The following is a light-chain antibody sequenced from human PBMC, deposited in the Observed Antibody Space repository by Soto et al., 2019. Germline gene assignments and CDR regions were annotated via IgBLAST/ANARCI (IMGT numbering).Light chain of an antibody. J-gene: IGKJ1*01. CDR3: QQSGISSWT. CDR2: ATS. V-gene: IGKV3-20*01. CDR1: QSVSSRY. Sequence: EILLTQSPGTLSLSPGERATLSCRASQSVSSRYLAWYQQKPGQPPRLVMYATSIRATGIPARFSGSGSGTDFTLTISRLEPDDFAVYYCQQSGISSWTFGKETEVDIK.